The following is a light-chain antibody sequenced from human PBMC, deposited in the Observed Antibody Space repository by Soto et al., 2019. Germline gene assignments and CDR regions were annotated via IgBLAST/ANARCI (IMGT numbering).Light chain of an antibody. CDR2: EVS. CDR1: SSDVGGYNY. V-gene: IGLV2-14*01. Sequence: QSVLTQPASVSGSPGQSITISCTGTSSDVGGYNYVSWYQQHPGKAPKLMIYEVSNRPSGVSNRFSGSKSGNTASLTISGLHAEDESDYYCSSYTSSSLCVFGTGNKLTVL. J-gene: IGLJ1*01. CDR3: SSYTSSSLCV.